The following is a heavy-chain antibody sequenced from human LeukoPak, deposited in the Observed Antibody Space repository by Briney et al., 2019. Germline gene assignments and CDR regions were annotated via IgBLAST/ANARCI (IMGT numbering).Heavy chain of an antibody. CDR3: ARGDIAAHSVLFDY. CDR1: GYTCTSYD. D-gene: IGHD6-13*01. V-gene: IGHV1-8*01. CDR2: MNPNSGNT. J-gene: IGHJ4*02. Sequence: GASVKVSCKASGYTCTSYDINWVRQATGQGLEWMGWMNPNSGNTGYAQKFQGRVTMTRNTSISTAYMELSSLRSEDTAVYYCARGDIAAHSVLFDYWGQGTLVTVSS.